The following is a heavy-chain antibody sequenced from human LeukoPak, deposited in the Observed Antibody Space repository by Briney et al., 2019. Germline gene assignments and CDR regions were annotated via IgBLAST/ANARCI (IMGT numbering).Heavy chain of an antibody. CDR1: GFTFSSYE. V-gene: IGHV3-48*03. CDR3: AELGITMIGGV. D-gene: IGHD3-10*02. CDR2: ISSSGSTI. Sequence: VGSLRLSCAASGFTFSSYEMNWVRQAPGKGLEWVSYISSSGSTIYYADSVKGRFTISRDNAKNSLYLQTNSLRAEDTAVYYCAELGITMIGGVWGKGTTVTISS. J-gene: IGHJ6*04.